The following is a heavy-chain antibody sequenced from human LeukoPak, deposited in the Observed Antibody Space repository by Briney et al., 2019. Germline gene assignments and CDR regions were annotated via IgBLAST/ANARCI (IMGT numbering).Heavy chain of an antibody. D-gene: IGHD1-20*01. V-gene: IGHV4-4*07. Sequence: SETLSLTCTVSGDSISNYYRNWIRQPAGKGLEWIGRSSVSGSTNYNPSLKSRVTMSVDTSKKQFSLKLSSVTAADTAAYFCARDSGITATTAFAFDVWGQGTEVTVSS. CDR3: ARDSGITATTAFAFDV. CDR2: SSVSGST. CDR1: GDSISNYY. J-gene: IGHJ3*01.